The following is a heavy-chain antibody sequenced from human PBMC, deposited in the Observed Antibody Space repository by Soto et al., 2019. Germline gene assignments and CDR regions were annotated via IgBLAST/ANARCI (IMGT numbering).Heavy chain of an antibody. V-gene: IGHV3-30-3*01. D-gene: IGHD3-22*01. CDR1: GFNLNIHA. CDR3: ASGAAFYYDTSRY. J-gene: IGHJ4*02. Sequence: GSLRLSCEPPGFNLNIHALHWIRQAPGEGLEWVAVMSPGGNSQYYADSVKGRFTISRDTSKSTLYLQMTSLRPEDTAVYYWASGAAFYYDTSRYWGQGTLVTVSS. CDR2: MSPGGNSQ.